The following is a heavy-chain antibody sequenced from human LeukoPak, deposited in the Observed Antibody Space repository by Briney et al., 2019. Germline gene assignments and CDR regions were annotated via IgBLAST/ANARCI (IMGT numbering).Heavy chain of an antibody. CDR1: GFTVSNNY. CDR2: IYYSGSNNYNGGTYYNGST. J-gene: IGHJ4*02. D-gene: IGHD6-19*01. CDR3: ASHSSGRGPSRY. V-gene: IGHV4-59*04. Sequence: GSLRLSCAASGFTVSNNYMTWVRQPPGKGLEWIGSIYYSGSNNYNGGTYYNGSTYYNPSLKSRVIMSVDTSKNQFSLQLSSVTAADTAAYSCASHSSGRGPSRYWGQGTLVTVSS.